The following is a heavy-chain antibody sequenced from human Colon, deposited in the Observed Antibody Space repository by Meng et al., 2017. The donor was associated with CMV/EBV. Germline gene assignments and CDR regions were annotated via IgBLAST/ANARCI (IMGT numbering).Heavy chain of an antibody. D-gene: IGHD1-14*01. V-gene: IGHV3-30*03. J-gene: IGHJ4*02. Sequence: QVQLVESGGGVVQPGRSLRLSCAASGFTFSNHGIHWVRQAPGKGLEWLAVISHDGSAKYYADSVKGRFTISRDNLKNTLYLQINSLRGEDTAVYFCVSGLVGTRNYWAQGTLVTVSP. CDR3: VSGLVGTRNY. CDR2: ISHDGSAK. CDR1: GFTFSNHG.